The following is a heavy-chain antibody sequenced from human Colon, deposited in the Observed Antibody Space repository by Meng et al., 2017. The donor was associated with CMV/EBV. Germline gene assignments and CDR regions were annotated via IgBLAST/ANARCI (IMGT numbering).Heavy chain of an antibody. CDR3: ARDGGGVGDCSSTSCSQGYYYGLDV. CDR2: ISSSSSNI. CDR1: GFSFRSYS. D-gene: IGHD2-2*01. V-gene: IGHV3-48*04. J-gene: IGHJ6*02. Sequence: GGSLRLSCAASGFSFRSYSMNWVRQAPGKGLEWISYISSSSSNIYYADSVKGRFTISRDNAKNSLYLQMNSLRAEDTAVYYCARDGGGVGDCSSTSCSQGYYYGLDVWGQGTTVTVSS.